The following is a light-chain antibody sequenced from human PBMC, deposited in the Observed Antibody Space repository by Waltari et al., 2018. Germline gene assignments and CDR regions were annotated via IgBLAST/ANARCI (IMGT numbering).Light chain of an antibody. CDR3: QAWDTNTYLV. CDR2: EDN. Sequence: SHELTPPPSGSVSPGQTATITFSGNHLGDKYSCWYQQKPGPSPVLVLDEDNKRPSGIPGLFSGSNSGNTATLTISGTQPVDEANYYCQAWDTNTYLVFGGGTKLTVL. V-gene: IGLV3-1*01. J-gene: IGLJ3*02. CDR1: HLGDKY.